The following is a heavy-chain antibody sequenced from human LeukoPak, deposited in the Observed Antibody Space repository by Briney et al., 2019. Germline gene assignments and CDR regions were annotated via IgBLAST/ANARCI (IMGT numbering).Heavy chain of an antibody. CDR1: GYTFTGYY. CDR2: INPNSGGT. J-gene: IGHJ4*02. V-gene: IGHV1-2*02. Sequence: ASVKVSCKASGYTFTGYYMHWVRQAPGQGLEWMGWINPNSGGTNYAQKFQGRVTMTRDTSISTAYMELSRLRFDDTAVYYCARDPSWFGELFDYWGQGTLVTVSS. D-gene: IGHD3-10*01. CDR3: ARDPSWFGELFDY.